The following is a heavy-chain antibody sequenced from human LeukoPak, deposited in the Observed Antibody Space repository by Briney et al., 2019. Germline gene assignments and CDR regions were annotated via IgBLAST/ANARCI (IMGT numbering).Heavy chain of an antibody. CDR1: GDSITTPYY. CDR3: ARPGESSGYMWFY. J-gene: IGHJ4*02. D-gene: IGHD3-22*01. CDR2: IFHSGNT. V-gene: IGHV4-38-2*02. Sequence: SETLSLTSTVSGDSITTPYYWGWIRQSPGKGLEWIGSIFHSGNTYYSPSLKSRVTISIDTSKNQFSLRLNSVTAADTAVYYCARPGESSGYMWFYWGQGTLVTVSS.